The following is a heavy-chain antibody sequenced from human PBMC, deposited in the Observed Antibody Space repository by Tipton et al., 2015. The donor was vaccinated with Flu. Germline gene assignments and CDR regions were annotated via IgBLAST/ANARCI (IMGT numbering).Heavy chain of an antibody. CDR2: ISADNGNT. CDR1: GYTFTTHA. J-gene: IGHJ5*02. Sequence: QLVQSGAEVKKPGASVKVSCKASGYTFTTHAIIWVRQAPGQGLEWMAWISADNGNTNYAQKLQGRVTVTTDTSTSTAYMELRSLTSDDTAVYYCARGPRYCSGGSCYLRDPWGQGTLVTVSS. CDR3: ARGPRYCSGGSCYLRDP. V-gene: IGHV1-18*01. D-gene: IGHD2-15*01.